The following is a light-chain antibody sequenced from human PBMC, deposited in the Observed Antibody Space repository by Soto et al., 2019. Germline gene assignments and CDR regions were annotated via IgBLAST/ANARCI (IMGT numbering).Light chain of an antibody. CDR3: NSEKSSSTSYV. V-gene: IGLV2-14*01. J-gene: IGLJ1*01. CDR1: SSDVGGYNY. Sequence: QSALTQPASVSGSPGQSITISCTGTSSDVGGYNYVSWYQQHPGKAPKLMIYEVSNRPSGVFNRFSGSKSGNTSSLIISGFQAEDEADFYCNSEKSSSTSYVFGTWTK. CDR2: EVS.